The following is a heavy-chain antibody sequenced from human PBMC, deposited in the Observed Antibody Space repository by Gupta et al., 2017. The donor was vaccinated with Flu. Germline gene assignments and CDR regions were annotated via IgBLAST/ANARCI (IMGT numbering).Heavy chain of an antibody. V-gene: IGHV3-33*01. CDR1: GFTFSSYG. D-gene: IGHD3-3*01. J-gene: IGHJ6*02. Sequence: GFTFSSYGMHWVRQAPGKGLEWVAVIWYDGSNKYYADSVKGRFTISRDNSKNTLYLQMNSLRAEDTAVYYCARDTNPASYDFWSGYLATQYYYYYGMDVWGQGTTVTVSS. CDR2: IWYDGSNK. CDR3: ARDTNPASYDFWSGYLATQYYYYYGMDV.